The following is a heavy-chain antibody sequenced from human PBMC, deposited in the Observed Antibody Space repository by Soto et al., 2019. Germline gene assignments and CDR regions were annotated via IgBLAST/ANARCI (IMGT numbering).Heavy chain of an antibody. D-gene: IGHD6-13*01. V-gene: IGHV4-34*01. CDR3: ARPGWGIAAAGKINYYGMDV. CDR1: GGSFSGYY. Sequence: SETLSLTCAVYGGSFSGYYLSWIRQPPGKGLEWIGEINHSGSTNYNPSLKSRVTISVDTSKNQFSLKLSSVTAADTAVYYCARPGWGIAAAGKINYYGMDVWGQGTTVTVSS. CDR2: INHSGST. J-gene: IGHJ6*02.